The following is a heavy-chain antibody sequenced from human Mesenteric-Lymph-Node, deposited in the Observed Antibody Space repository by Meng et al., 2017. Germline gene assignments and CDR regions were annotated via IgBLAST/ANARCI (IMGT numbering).Heavy chain of an antibody. Sequence: ASVKVSCKASGYTFTGYYMHWVRQAPGQGLEWMGWISAYNGNTNYAQKLQGRVTMTTDTSTSTAYMELRSLRSDDTAVYYCARDQRIYCSGGSCYSGDYWGQGTLVTVSS. CDR3: ARDQRIYCSGGSCYSGDY. J-gene: IGHJ4*02. D-gene: IGHD2-15*01. CDR1: GYTFTGYY. CDR2: ISAYNGNT. V-gene: IGHV1-18*04.